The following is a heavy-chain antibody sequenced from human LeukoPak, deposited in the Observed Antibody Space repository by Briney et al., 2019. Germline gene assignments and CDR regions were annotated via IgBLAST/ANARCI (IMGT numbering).Heavy chain of an antibody. D-gene: IGHD1-26*01. CDR3: ARDRGATDY. Sequence: GGSLRLYCAASGFTFCSFSMKWVRQAPGKGLVWVSSISSSSSYIYYADSAKGRFTISRDNAKNSLYLQMNSLRAEDTAVYYCARDRGATDYWGQGTLVTVSS. V-gene: IGHV3-21*01. CDR2: ISSSSSYI. J-gene: IGHJ4*02. CDR1: GFTFCSFS.